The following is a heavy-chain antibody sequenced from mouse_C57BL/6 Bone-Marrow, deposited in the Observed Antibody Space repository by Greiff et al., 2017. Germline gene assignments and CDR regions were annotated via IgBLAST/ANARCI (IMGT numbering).Heavy chain of an antibody. Sequence: DVKLVESGPGLVKPSQSLSLTCSVTGYSITSGYYWNWIRQFPGNKLEWMGYISYDGSTNSNPSLKNRISITRDTAKNQFFLRLNSVTTEDTATCSCSSGGGNYVWFAYWGKGTLVTVSA. V-gene: IGHV3-6*01. CDR1: GYSITSGYY. J-gene: IGHJ3*01. D-gene: IGHD2-1*01. CDR2: ISYDGST. CDR3: SSGGGNYVWFAY.